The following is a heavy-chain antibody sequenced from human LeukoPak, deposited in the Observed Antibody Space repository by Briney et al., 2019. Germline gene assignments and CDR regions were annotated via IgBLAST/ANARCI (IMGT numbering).Heavy chain of an antibody. CDR3: AKDPRGIVVVPAEWFDP. V-gene: IGHV3-30*18. CDR1: GYFFPNAW. D-gene: IGHD2-2*01. J-gene: IGHJ5*02. Sequence: GGSLRLSCTISGYFFPNAWLNWVRQAPGKGLEWVAVISYDGSNKYYADSVKGRFTISRDNSKNTLYLQMNSLRAEDTAVYYCAKDPRGIVVVPAEWFDPWGQGTLVTVSS. CDR2: ISYDGSNK.